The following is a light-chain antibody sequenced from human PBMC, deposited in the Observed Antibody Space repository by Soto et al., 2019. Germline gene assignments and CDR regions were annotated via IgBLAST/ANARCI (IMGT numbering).Light chain of an antibody. CDR2: DAS. V-gene: IGKV1-5*01. CDR1: QSISSC. J-gene: IGKJ1*01. CDR3: QQYNSYSPT. Sequence: DIPMTQSPSTLSASVGDRVTITSRASQSISSCLAWYQQKPGKAPKLLIYDASSLESGVPSRFSGSGAGTEFTLTISSLQPDDFATYYCQQYNSYSPTFGQGTKVEIK.